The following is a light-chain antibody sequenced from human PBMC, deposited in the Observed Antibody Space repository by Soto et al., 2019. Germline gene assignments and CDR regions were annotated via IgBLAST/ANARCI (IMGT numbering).Light chain of an antibody. CDR3: QSYNADFVI. V-gene: IGLV6-57*04. CDR2: ENK. CDR1: SGSIANNY. Sequence: NFMLTQPHSVSEAPGKTVTISCTRSSGSIANNYVQWYQQRPGSAPTTVIYENKLRPSGGPGRFSGSNDGSSNSASLTIAGLQTEDEADYYCQSYNADFVIFGGGTKVTVL. J-gene: IGLJ2*01.